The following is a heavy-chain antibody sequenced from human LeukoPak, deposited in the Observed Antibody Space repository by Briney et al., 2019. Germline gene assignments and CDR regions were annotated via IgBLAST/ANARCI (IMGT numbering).Heavy chain of an antibody. J-gene: IGHJ4*02. CDR1: GYRFTNSW. V-gene: IGHV5-51*01. CDR2: IYPGDSDT. CDR3: ARLVTSSSSSYFDY. D-gene: IGHD6-6*01. Sequence: GESLQISCKGSGYRFTNSWIGWVRQMPGKGLEWMAIIYPGDSDTRYSPSFQGQVTLSADKSISAAYLQWSSLKPSDTAMYYCARLVTSSSSSYFDYWGQGTLVTVSS.